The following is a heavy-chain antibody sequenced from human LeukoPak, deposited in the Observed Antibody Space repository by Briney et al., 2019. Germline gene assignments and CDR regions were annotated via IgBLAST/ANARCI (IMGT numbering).Heavy chain of an antibody. V-gene: IGHV4-59*08. J-gene: IGHJ4*02. D-gene: IGHD7-27*01. CDR1: GDSISNYY. CDR3: ARRRTGDYFDY. CDR2: IYYSGST. Sequence: PSETLSLTCTVSGDSISNYYWSWIRQPPGKGLEWIGYIYYSGSTNYNPSLKSRVTISVDTSKNQFSLKLTFVTAADTAVYYCARRRTGDYFDYWGQGTLVTVSS.